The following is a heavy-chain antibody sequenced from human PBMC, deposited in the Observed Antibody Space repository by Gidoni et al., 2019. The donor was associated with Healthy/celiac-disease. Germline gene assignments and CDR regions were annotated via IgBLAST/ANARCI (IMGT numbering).Heavy chain of an antibody. CDR1: GFPFSSYG. CDR2: IGYDGSNK. D-gene: IGHD2-15*01. J-gene: IGHJ4*02. CDR3: ARVAYLYCSGGSCLPDY. Sequence: QVQLVESGGGVVQPGGSLRLSCASSGFPFSSYGMHWVRQAPGKGLEWVAVIGYDGSNKYYADSVKGRFTISRDNSKNTLYLQMNSLRAEDTAVYYCARVAYLYCSGGSCLPDYWGQGTLVTVSS. V-gene: IGHV3-33*01.